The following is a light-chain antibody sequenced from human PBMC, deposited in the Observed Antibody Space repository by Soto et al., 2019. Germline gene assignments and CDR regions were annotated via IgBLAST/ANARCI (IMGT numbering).Light chain of an antibody. CDR3: QQYERTPPT. J-gene: IGKJ2*01. V-gene: IGKV4-1*01. CDR2: WAS. CDR1: QSVLYSSNNKNY. Sequence: DIVMTQSPDSLAVSLGERATINCKSSQSVLYSSNNKNYLAWYQQRPGQPPKLLIYWASTRESGVPDRFSGSGSGTDFTITITSLQAEDVAVYYCQQYERTPPTFGQGTKLEIK.